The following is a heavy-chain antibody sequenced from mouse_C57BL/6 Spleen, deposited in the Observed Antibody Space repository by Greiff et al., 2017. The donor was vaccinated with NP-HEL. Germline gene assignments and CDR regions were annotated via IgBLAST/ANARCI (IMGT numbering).Heavy chain of an antibody. J-gene: IGHJ2*01. D-gene: IGHD1-1*01. V-gene: IGHV1-69*01. CDR2: IDPSDSYT. CDR3: ARSPNYYGSSYDNY. Sequence: VQLQQSGAELVMPGASVKLSCKASGYTFTSYWMHWVKQRPGQGLEWIGEIDPSDSYTNYNQKFKGKSTLTVDKSSRTAYMQLSSLTSEDSAVYYCARSPNYYGSSYDNYWGQGTTLTVSS. CDR1: GYTFTSYW.